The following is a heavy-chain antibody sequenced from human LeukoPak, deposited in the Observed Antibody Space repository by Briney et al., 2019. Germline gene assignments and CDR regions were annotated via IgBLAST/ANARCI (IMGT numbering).Heavy chain of an antibody. CDR1: GYTFTDYY. J-gene: IGHJ4*02. V-gene: IGHV1-2*02. Sequence: ASVKVSCKASGYTFTDYYMHWVRQAPGQGLEWMGWLNPNSGDTNYAQKFQGRVSMTRDTSISTAYMDLTDLRSDDTAVYYCARGRNIEMTSMSGGSDYWGQGTLVTVSS. CDR3: ARGRNIEMTSMSGGSDY. D-gene: IGHD5-24*01. CDR2: LNPNSGDT.